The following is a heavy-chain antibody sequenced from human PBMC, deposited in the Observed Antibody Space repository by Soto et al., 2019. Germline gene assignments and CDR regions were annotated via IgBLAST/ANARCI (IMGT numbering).Heavy chain of an antibody. Sequence: SGTLTLTCAASGSSVTYNDFSWIRQAPGKGLEWIGDIYHTGTTSYNPSLKGQVTLSVDTSQSQFSLKLNTVTAADTAVYYCTTEAYDNSGSLAFDIWGPGTLVT. D-gene: IGHD3-22*01. CDR2: IYHTGTT. V-gene: IGHV4-59*08. J-gene: IGHJ3*02. CDR1: GSSVTYND. CDR3: TTEAYDNSGSLAFDI.